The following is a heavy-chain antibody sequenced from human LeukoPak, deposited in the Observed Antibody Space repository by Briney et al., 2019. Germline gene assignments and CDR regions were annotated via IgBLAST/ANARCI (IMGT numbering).Heavy chain of an antibody. D-gene: IGHD3-16*02. CDR3: TRDPYYVWGSYRSDY. V-gene: IGHV3-49*04. Sequence: PGGSLRLSCTASGFTFGDYAMSWVRRAPGKGLEWVGFIRSKAYGGTTEYAASVKGRFTISRDDSKSIAYLQMNSLKTEDTAVYYCTRDPYYVWGSYRSDYWGQGTLVTVSS. CDR1: GFTFGDYA. J-gene: IGHJ4*02. CDR2: IRSKAYGGTT.